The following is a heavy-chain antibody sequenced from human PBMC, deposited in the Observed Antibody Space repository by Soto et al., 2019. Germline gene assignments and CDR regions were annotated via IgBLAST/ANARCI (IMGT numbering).Heavy chain of an antibody. Sequence: EVQLVESGGGLVQPGGSLRLSCAASGFTFSSSEMYWVRQAPGKGLEWISYIHPGGQTIFYAESVKGRFTISRDNAKHSVYLHMISMRAEDTGVYYCARRGSRWRRGTKVTVSS. CDR2: IHPGGQTI. CDR3: ARRGSR. J-gene: IGHJ3*01. D-gene: IGHD2-15*01. V-gene: IGHV3-48*03. CDR1: GFTFSSSE.